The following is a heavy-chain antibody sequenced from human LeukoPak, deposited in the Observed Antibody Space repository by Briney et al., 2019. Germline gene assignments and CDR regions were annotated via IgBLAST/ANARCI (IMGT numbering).Heavy chain of an antibody. J-gene: IGHJ4*02. V-gene: IGHV3-48*01. CDR2: ISATGSPI. D-gene: IGHD2-21*02. CDR3: ARSMTSAFYFDI. CDR1: GSSFG. Sequence: GGSLRLSCSFSGSSFGLTSVSQAPGTGLEWVSYISATGSPIYYSDSVKGRFTISRDNAKNSLYLQMDSLGAQDTAVYYCARSMTSAFYFDIWGRGTLVTVSS.